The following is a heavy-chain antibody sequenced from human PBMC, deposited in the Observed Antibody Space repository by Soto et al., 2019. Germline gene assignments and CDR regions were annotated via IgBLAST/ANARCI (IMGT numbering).Heavy chain of an antibody. Sequence: GESLKISCKGSGYTFTTYWIGWVRQMPGTGLEWMGIVSSGDSNTKYSPSFQGHVTISADKSINTAYLQWSSLKASDTAMYYCPRGGYGNTSEDAFYIRGPGTRVTVAS. CDR2: VSSGDSNT. D-gene: IGHD5-18*01. CDR3: PRGGYGNTSEDAFYI. J-gene: IGHJ3*02. V-gene: IGHV5-51*01. CDR1: GYTFTTYW.